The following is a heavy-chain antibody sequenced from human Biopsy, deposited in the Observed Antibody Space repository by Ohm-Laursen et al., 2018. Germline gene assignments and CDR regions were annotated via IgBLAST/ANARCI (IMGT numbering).Heavy chain of an antibody. V-gene: IGHV3-9*01. Sequence: SLRLSCSASGFNFDDYAMHWIRQGPGKGLEWVAGLTWNSGTIAYAGSVRGRFTISRDSAKNSLYLQMNNLTSEDTALYYCVRSLRNYDFLDSWGQGTLVSVSS. J-gene: IGHJ4*02. D-gene: IGHD3-16*01. CDR3: VRSLRNYDFLDS. CDR1: GFNFDDYA. CDR2: LTWNSGTI.